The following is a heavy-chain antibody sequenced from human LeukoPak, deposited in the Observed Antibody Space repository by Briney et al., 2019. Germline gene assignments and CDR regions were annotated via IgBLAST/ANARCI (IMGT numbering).Heavy chain of an antibody. Sequence: SVKVSCKASGGTFSSYAISWVRQAPGQGLEWMGGITPIFGTANYAQKFQGRVTITADESTSTAYMELSSLRSEDTAVYYCARGGWTASWNYFNWGQGTLVTVSS. CDR2: ITPIFGTA. CDR1: GGTFSSYA. V-gene: IGHV1-69*13. D-gene: IGHD1-7*01. J-gene: IGHJ4*02. CDR3: ARGGWTASWNYFN.